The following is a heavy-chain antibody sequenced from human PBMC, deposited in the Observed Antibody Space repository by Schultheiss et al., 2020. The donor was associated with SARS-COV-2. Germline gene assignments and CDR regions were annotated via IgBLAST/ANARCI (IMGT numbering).Heavy chain of an antibody. CDR3: ARQSLYYGSGSYYYYFDY. Sequence: GESLKISCKASGYSFTSNWIGWVRQMPGRGLEWMGILYPGDSDARYSPSFQGHVTFSVDESIATAYLQWSSLKASDTATYYCARQSLYYGSGSYYYYFDYWGQGTLVTVSS. CDR2: LYPGDSDA. CDR1: GYSFTSNW. V-gene: IGHV5-51*01. J-gene: IGHJ4*02. D-gene: IGHD3-10*01.